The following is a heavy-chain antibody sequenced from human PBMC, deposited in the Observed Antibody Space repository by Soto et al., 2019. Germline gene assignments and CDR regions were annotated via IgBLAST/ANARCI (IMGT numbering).Heavy chain of an antibody. V-gene: IGHV1-69*01. CDR2: IIPIFGTI. CDR3: ARVFPDGWVEPGVVRGYLDT. J-gene: IGHJ4*02. CDR1: VEFFSNYG. Sequence: QAQLVQSGAEVKEPGSSVKLSCKASVEFFSNYGISWVRQAPGQGLEWMGGIIPIFGTISNAEKFQGRVTITADESTNTVYMGLRNLRSADTALYFCARVFPDGWVEPGVVRGYLDTWGRGTLVTVSS. D-gene: IGHD3-10*01.